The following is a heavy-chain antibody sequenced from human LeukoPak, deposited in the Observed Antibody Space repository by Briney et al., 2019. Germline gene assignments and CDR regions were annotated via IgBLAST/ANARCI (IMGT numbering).Heavy chain of an antibody. CDR2: IYTSGST. Sequence: SETLSLTCTVSGGSISSYYWRWIRQPAGKGLEWIGRIYTSGSTNYNPSLKSRVTMSVDTSKNQFSLKLSSVTAAHTAVYYCASEGSYDFWSGWTGSDAFDIWGQGTMVTVSS. CDR3: ASEGSYDFWSGWTGSDAFDI. CDR1: GGSISSYY. J-gene: IGHJ3*02. D-gene: IGHD3-3*01. V-gene: IGHV4-4*07.